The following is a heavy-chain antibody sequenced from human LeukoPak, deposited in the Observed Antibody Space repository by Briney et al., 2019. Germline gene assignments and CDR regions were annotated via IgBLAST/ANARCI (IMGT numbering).Heavy chain of an antibody. CDR2: IYYSGST. Sequence: SETLSLTCTVSGGSISSGGYYWSWIRQHPGKGLEWIGYIYYSGSTYYNPSLKSRVTISVDTSKNQFSLKLSSVTAADTAVYYCARDYYDSSGYYLDYWGQGTLVTVSS. V-gene: IGHV4-31*03. CDR1: GGSISSGGYY. J-gene: IGHJ4*02. CDR3: ARDYYDSSGYYLDY. D-gene: IGHD3-22*01.